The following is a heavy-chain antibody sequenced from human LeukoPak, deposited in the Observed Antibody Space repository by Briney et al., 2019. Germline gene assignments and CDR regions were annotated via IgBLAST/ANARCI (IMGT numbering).Heavy chain of an antibody. CDR2: IYYSGST. V-gene: IGHV4-59*12. J-gene: IGHJ4*02. CDR1: GGSISSYY. Sequence: SETLSLTCTVSGGSISSYYWSWIRQPRGKGLEWIGYIYYSGSTNYNPSLKSRVTISVDTSKNQFSLKLSSVTAADTAVYYCARATTVVTLDYWGQGTLVTVSS. D-gene: IGHD4-23*01. CDR3: ARATTVVTLDY.